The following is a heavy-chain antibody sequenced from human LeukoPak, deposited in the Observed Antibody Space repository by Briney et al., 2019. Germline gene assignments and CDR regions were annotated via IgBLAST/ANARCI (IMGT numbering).Heavy chain of an antibody. V-gene: IGHV3-9*01. J-gene: IGHJ6*03. D-gene: IGHD6-6*01. Sequence: SLRLSCAASGFTFDDYAMHWVRQAPGKGLEWVSGISWNSGSIGYADSVKGRFTISRDNAENSLYLQMNSLRAEDTALYYCAKSSSSSDYYYYYMDVWGKGTTVTVSS. CDR3: AKSSSSSDYYYYYMDV. CDR1: GFTFDDYA. CDR2: ISWNSGSI.